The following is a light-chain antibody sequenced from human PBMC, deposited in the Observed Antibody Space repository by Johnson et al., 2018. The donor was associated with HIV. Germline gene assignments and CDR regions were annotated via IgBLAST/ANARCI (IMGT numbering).Light chain of an antibody. CDR1: SSNIGNTY. J-gene: IGLJ1*01. CDR2: ENN. Sequence: QAVLTQPPSVSAAPGQKVTISCSGSSSNIGNTYVSWYQQLPGTAPKLLIYENNKRPSGIPDRFSGSKSGTSATLGITGLQTGVEADYYCGTWDSCLSAGVFGTGTKVTV. V-gene: IGLV1-51*02. CDR3: GTWDSCLSAGV.